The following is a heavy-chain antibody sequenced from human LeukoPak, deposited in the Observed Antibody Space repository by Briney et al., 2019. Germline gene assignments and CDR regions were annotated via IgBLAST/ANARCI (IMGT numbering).Heavy chain of an antibody. CDR3: ARDVPSGYSSWRIDY. CDR1: SGSVSIYY. D-gene: IGHD5-18*01. V-gene: IGHV4-4*07. J-gene: IGHJ4*02. CDR2: IYTSRIT. Sequence: PSETLSLTCTVSSGSVSIYYCTWIRQSAGKGLEWIGRIYTSRITNYNPSLKSRVTMSVDTSKNQFSLNLTSVTAADTAVYYCARDVPSGYSSWRIDYWGQGTLVTVSS.